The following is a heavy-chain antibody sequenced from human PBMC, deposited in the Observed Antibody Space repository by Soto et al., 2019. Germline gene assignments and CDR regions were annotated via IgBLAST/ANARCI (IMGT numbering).Heavy chain of an antibody. J-gene: IGHJ1*01. CDR1: GGSISSYY. Sequence: PSETLSLTCTVSGGSISSYYWSWIRQPPGKGLEWIGYIYYSGSTNYNPSLKSRVTISVDTSKNQFSLKLSSVTAADTAVYYCAREPLGYCSGGSCPGYFQHWGQGTLVTVSS. D-gene: IGHD2-15*01. CDR2: IYYSGST. CDR3: AREPLGYCSGGSCPGYFQH. V-gene: IGHV4-59*01.